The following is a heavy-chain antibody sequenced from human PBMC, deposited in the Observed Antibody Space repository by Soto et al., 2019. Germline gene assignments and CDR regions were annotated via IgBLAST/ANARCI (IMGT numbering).Heavy chain of an antibody. Sequence: GASVKVSCKASGYTFTGYYIHWVRQAPGQGLEWMGWISPLSGVTNYAQRFQGRVTFTTDTSVNTAYMKLRWLRAGDTAVYYCARYCSSTSCDEYYYYYYGMDVWGQGTTVTVS. J-gene: IGHJ6*02. CDR1: GYTFTGYY. CDR3: ARYCSSTSCDEYYYYYYGMDV. D-gene: IGHD2-2*01. CDR2: ISPLSGVT. V-gene: IGHV1-2*02.